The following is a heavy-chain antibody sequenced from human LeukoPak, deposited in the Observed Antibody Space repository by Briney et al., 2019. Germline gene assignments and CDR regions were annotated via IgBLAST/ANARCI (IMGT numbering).Heavy chain of an antibody. CDR1: GFIFGDYT. D-gene: IGHD3-16*01. Sequence: GGSLRLSCAAAGFIFGDYTVDWVRQAPGKGLEWISYISRTSSTIYYADSVKGRFTISRDNAKNSLYLQMNGLRAEDTAVYYCARGVGDTFFDYWGQGTLVAVSS. V-gene: IGHV3-48*01. J-gene: IGHJ4*02. CDR3: ARGVGDTFFDY. CDR2: ISRTSSTI.